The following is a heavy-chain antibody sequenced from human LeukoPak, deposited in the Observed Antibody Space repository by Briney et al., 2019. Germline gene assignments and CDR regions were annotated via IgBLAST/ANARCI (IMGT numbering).Heavy chain of an antibody. CDR1: GDSISSGRYY. J-gene: IGHJ4*02. Sequence: SETLSLTCTVSGDSISSGRYYWTWLRQPAGKGLEWIGSIYYSGSTYYNPSLKSRVTISVDTSKNQFSLKLSSVTAADTAVYYCARHGNDFWSGYYSGNFDYWGQGTLVTVSS. CDR3: ARHGNDFWSGYYSGNFDY. V-gene: IGHV4-39*01. D-gene: IGHD3-3*01. CDR2: IYYSGST.